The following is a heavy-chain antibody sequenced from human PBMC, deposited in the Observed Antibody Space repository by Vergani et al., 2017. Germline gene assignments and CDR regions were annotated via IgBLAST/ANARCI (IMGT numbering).Heavy chain of an antibody. D-gene: IGHD6-13*01. CDR3: ARPSWGEQGIAAAGTGYFDY. J-gene: IGHJ4*02. V-gene: IGHV5-51*01. CDR2: IYPGDSDT. Sequence: EVQLVQSGAEVKKPGESLKISCKGSGYSFTSYWIGWVRQMPGKGLEWMGIIYPGDSDTRYSQSFQGQVTISADKSISTAYLQWSSLKASDTAMYYCARPSWGEQGIAAAGTGYFDYWGQGTLVTVSS. CDR1: GYSFTSYW.